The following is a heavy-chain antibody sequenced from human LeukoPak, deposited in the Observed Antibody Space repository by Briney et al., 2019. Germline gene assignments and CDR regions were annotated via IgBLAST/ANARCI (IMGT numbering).Heavy chain of an antibody. CDR1: GYTFTSYG. CDR3: ARDSGYSYGLHTDAFDI. CDR2: ISAYNGNT. J-gene: IGHJ3*02. V-gene: IGHV1-18*01. D-gene: IGHD5-18*01. Sequence: ASVKVSCKASGYTFTSYGISWVRQAPGQGLEWMGWISAYNGNTKYSQKFQGRVTITRDTSASTAYMELSSLRSEDTAVYYCARDSGYSYGLHTDAFDIWGQGTMVTVSS.